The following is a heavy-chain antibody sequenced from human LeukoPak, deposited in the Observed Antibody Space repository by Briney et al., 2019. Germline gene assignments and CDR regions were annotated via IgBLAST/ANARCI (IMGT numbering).Heavy chain of an antibody. D-gene: IGHD1-26*01. V-gene: IGHV3-23*01. J-gene: IGHJ4*02. CDR2: ISGSGGST. Sequence: GGSLRLSCAASGFTFSSYAMSWVRQAPGKGLEWVSAISGSGGSTYYADSVKGRFTISRDNSKNTLYLQMNSLRADDTAVYYSARDLGGRYSYWGQGTLVTVSS. CDR3: ARDLGGRYSY. CDR1: GFTFSSYA.